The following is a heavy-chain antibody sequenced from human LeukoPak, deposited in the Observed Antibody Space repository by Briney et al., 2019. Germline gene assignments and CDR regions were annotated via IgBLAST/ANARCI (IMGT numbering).Heavy chain of an antibody. CDR3: ATLGYCTNGVCL. CDR2: IIPILGTA. V-gene: IGHV1-69*04. D-gene: IGHD2-8*01. CDR1: GGTFSSYA. Sequence: SVKVSCKASGGTFSSYAISWVRQAPGQGLEWMGRIIPILGTANYAQKFQGRVTITADKSTSTAYMELSSLRSEDTAVYYCATLGYCTNGVCLWGQGTLVTVSS. J-gene: IGHJ4*02.